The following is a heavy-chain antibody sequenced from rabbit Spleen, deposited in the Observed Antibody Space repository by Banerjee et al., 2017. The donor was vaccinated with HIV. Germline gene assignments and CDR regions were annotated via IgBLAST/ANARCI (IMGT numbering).Heavy chain of an antibody. V-gene: IGHV1S45*01. CDR2: INAVTGKA. D-gene: IGHD8-1*01. J-gene: IGHJ6*01. CDR1: GFSFSNKAV. CDR3: ARDAATSFSSYGMDL. Sequence: QEQLLESGGGLVKPEGSLKLSCTASGFSFSNKAVMCWVRQAPGKGLEWIACINAVTGKAVYATWAQGRYTFSKTSSTTVTLEMTSLTAADTATYFCARDAATSFSSYGMDLWGPGTLVTVS.